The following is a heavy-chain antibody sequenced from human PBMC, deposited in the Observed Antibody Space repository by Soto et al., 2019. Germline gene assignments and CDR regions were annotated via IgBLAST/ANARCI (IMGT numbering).Heavy chain of an antibody. V-gene: IGHV3-21*01. CDR3: ARDDFGRNTRAFDP. CDR2: IRGFSPYT. D-gene: IGHD4-17*01. Sequence: PGGSLRLSCVASGFTFRTYTMNWVRQAPGKGLEWVSGIRGFSPYTFYSESVKGRFTISRDNAKNSLYLQMNSLRAEDTAVYYCARDDFGRNTRAFDPWGQGTLVTVSS. CDR1: GFTFRTYT. J-gene: IGHJ5*02.